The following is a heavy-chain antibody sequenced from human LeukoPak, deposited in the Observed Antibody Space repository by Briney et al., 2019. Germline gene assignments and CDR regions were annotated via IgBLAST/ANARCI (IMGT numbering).Heavy chain of an antibody. CDR2: ISAYNGNT. J-gene: IGHJ4*02. CDR1: GYTFTIYG. D-gene: IGHD4-17*01. V-gene: IGHV1-18*01. Sequence: ASVKVSCKASGYTFTIYGISWVRQAPGQGPEWMGWISAYNGNTNYAQRFQGRVTMTTDTSTNTAYMDLRNLRSDDTAVYYCARDNGDYWFDYWGQGTLVTVSS. CDR3: ARDNGDYWFDY.